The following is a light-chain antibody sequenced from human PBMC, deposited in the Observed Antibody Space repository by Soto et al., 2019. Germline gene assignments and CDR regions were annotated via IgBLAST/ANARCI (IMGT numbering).Light chain of an antibody. CDR3: QQYGSSAPIT. V-gene: IGKV3-20*01. CDR2: GAS. Sequence: EIVLTQSPGTLSLSPGDRATLSCGASQSVNSNYLAWYQQKPGQAPRLLIYGASSRATGISDRFSGSGSGTDFTLTISRLESEDFAMYYCQQYGSSAPITFGQGTRLEIE. J-gene: IGKJ5*01. CDR1: QSVNSNY.